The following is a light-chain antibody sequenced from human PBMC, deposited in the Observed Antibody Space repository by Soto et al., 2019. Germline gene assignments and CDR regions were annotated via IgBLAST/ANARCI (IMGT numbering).Light chain of an antibody. CDR1: QSVSSSY. J-gene: IGKJ3*01. Sequence: EIVLTQSPGTLSLSPGERATLSCRASQSVSSSYLAWYQQKPGQAPRLLIYGASSRATGIPDRFSGSGSGTDFTLTISRLEPEDFAVHYCQQYGSSPLFAPGTKVDIK. CDR3: QQYGSSPL. V-gene: IGKV3-20*01. CDR2: GAS.